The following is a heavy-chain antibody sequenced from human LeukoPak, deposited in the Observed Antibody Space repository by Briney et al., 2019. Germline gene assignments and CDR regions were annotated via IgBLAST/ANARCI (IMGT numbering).Heavy chain of an antibody. CDR3: ARSGFGELLFDY. J-gene: IGHJ4*02. CDR1: GFTFSSYW. V-gene: IGHV3-7*01. Sequence: GGSLRLSCAASGFTFSSYWMTWARQAPGKGLEWVANIKQDGSEKYYVDSVKGRFTISRDNAKNSLYLQMNSLRAEDTAVYYCARSGFGELLFDYWGQGTLVTVSS. CDR2: IKQDGSEK. D-gene: IGHD3-10*01.